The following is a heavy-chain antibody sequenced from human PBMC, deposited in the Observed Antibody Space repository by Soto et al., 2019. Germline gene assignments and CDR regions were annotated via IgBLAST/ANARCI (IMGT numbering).Heavy chain of an antibody. V-gene: IGHV1-3*01. CDR1: GYTFTSNA. Sequence: ASVKVSCKASGYTFTSNAMHWVRQAPGQRLEWMGWINAGNGNTKYSQKFQGRVTITRDTSASTAYMELSSLRSEDTAVYYCARASSSSSYYDSSGYKYAGYYFDYWGQGTLVTVSS. CDR3: ARASSSSSYYDSSGYKYAGYYFDY. D-gene: IGHD3-22*01. J-gene: IGHJ4*02. CDR2: INAGNGNT.